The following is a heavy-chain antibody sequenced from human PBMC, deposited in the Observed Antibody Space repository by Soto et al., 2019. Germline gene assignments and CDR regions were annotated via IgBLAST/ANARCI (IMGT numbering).Heavy chain of an antibody. D-gene: IGHD1-26*01. V-gene: IGHV4-59*01. CDR2: AHYSGST. Sequence: SETLSLTCTVSGGSITSYYWSWIRQTPGKGLEWVGSAHYSGSTQYNPSLKSRVTTSVDTSKNQISLNLTSVTAADTAAYYCARRGLGARFDYWGQGTLVTVSS. CDR3: ARRGLGARFDY. CDR1: GGSITSYY. J-gene: IGHJ4*02.